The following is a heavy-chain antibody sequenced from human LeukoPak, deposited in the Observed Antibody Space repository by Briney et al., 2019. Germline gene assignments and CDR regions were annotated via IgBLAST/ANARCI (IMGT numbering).Heavy chain of an antibody. CDR1: GFTFSNYV. CDR2: TSSDLNVK. V-gene: IGHV3-30-3*01. D-gene: IGHD3-10*01. CDR3: AREGYYGSGSPPSLYFDY. J-gene: IGHJ4*02. Sequence: PGGSLILSCAASGFTFSNYVIHWVRQAPGKGLEWVAVTSSDLNVKLYADSVKGRFTISRDNSRSTLYLQMNSLRPEDTAIYYCAREGYYGSGSPPSLYFDYWGQGTLVTVSS.